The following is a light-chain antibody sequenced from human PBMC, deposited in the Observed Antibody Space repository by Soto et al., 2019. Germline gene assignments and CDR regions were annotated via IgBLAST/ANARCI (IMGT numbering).Light chain of an antibody. CDR2: AAS. V-gene: IGKV1-39*01. J-gene: IGKJ3*01. CDR3: QQTFRNPRT. CDR1: QNIDKY. Sequence: DIFLTQSPASLSASVGDRVTITFRANQNIDKYLNWYHQKPGKAPKFLISAASSLQSGVPVRFSGSRSGTEFTLTITNLQPEDFGSYFCQQTFRNPRTFGPGTKLHI.